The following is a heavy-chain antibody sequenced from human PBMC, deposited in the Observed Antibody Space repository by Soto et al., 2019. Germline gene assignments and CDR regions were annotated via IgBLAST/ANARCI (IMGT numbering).Heavy chain of an antibody. CDR1: GYTFTDYY. CDR3: ARTPNNGRAGVYGMDV. J-gene: IGHJ6*02. Sequence: QVLLVQSGAEVKKPGASVKVSCKASGYTFTDYYIHWVRQAPGQGLEWMGWIDGDSGDTKYAQKYXDXVXMXXETSINTDYMGLSRLTSDDTAVYYCARTPNNGRAGVYGMDVWGQGTTVTVSS. CDR2: IDGDSGDT. V-gene: IGHV1-2*02. D-gene: IGHD1-26*01.